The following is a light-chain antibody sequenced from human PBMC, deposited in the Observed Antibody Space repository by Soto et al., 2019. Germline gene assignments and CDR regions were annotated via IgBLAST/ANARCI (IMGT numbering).Light chain of an antibody. CDR2: AAS. CDR1: QSINKW. V-gene: IGKV1-5*01. CDR3: QQYGSSSWT. Sequence: DIQMTQSPSTLSAFVGDRVTITCRASQSINKWLAWYQQKPGKAPKILIYAASTLQPGVPSRFSGSGSGTDFTLTISRLEPEDFAVYYCQQYGSSSWTFGQGTKVDIK. J-gene: IGKJ1*01.